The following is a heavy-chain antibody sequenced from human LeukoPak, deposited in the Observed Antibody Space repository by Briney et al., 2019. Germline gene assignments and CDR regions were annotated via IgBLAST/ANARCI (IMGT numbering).Heavy chain of an antibody. CDR1: GFNFKNYG. V-gene: IGHV3-30*02. Sequence: PEGSLRLSCAASGFNFKNYGVHWVRQAPNKGLEWLSFIRYDSTKEFYADSVKGRFTISRDNFKNTLYLDMIDLRPEDTAVYHCAKDEATIGYSYYYMDVWGKGTTVTVSS. J-gene: IGHJ6*03. CDR2: IRYDSTKE. CDR3: AKDEATIGYSYYYMDV. D-gene: IGHD5-12*01.